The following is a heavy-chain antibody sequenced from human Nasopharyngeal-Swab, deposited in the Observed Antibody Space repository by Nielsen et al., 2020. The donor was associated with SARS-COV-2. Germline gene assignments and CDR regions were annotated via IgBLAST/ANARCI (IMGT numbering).Heavy chain of an antibody. J-gene: IGHJ6*02. CDR3: ATGAYSSSWYYYYYGMDV. Sequence: SETLSLTCTVSGGSISSGSYYWSWIRQPAGKGLEWIGRIYTSGSTNYNPSLKSRVTISVDTSKNQLSLKLSSVTAADTAVYYCATGAYSSSWYYYYYGMDVWGQGTTVTVSS. V-gene: IGHV4-61*02. CDR1: GGSISSGSYY. CDR2: IYTSGST. D-gene: IGHD6-13*01.